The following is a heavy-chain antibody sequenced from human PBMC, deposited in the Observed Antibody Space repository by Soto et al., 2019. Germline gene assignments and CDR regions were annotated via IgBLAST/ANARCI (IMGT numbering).Heavy chain of an antibody. D-gene: IGHD6-6*01. CDR2: IIPILGIA. CDR1: GGTISSYT. J-gene: IGHJ6*03. V-gene: IGHV1-69*04. CDR3: ARETQLYSSSSTYYYYYYMDV. Sequence: ASVKVSCKASGGTISSYTISWVRQAPGQGLEWMGRIIPILGIANYAQKFQGRVTITADKSTSTAYMELSSLRSEDTAVYYCARETQLYSSSSTYYYYYYMDVWGKGTTVTVSS.